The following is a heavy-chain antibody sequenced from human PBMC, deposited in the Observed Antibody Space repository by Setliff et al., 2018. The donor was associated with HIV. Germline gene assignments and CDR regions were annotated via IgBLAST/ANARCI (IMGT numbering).Heavy chain of an antibody. J-gene: IGHJ6*03. CDR3: ARVSELLAYYMDV. Sequence: GGSLRLSCEASGFNFDLYGFHWVRQAPGKGLERVAVVSYDGTYKNYADSVKGRFTISRDNSRSTVYVQMNSLRAEDTAVYFCARVSELLAYYMDVWGKGTTVTVSS. V-gene: IGHV3-30*04. CDR2: VSYDGTYK. CDR1: GFNFDLYG. D-gene: IGHD1-26*01.